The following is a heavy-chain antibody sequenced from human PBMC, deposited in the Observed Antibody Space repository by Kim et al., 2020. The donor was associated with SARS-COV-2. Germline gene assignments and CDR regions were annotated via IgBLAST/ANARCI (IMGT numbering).Heavy chain of an antibody. CDR3: ASSSSFLGYYYYGMDV. V-gene: IGHV1-2*02. CDR2: INPNSGGT. D-gene: IGHD2-2*01. Sequence: ASVKVSCKASGYTFTGYYMHWVRQAPGQGLEWMGWINPNSGGTNYAQKFQGRVTMTRDTSISTAYMELSRLRSDDTAVYYCASSSSFLGYYYYGMDVWGQGTTVTVSS. J-gene: IGHJ6*02. CDR1: GYTFTGYY.